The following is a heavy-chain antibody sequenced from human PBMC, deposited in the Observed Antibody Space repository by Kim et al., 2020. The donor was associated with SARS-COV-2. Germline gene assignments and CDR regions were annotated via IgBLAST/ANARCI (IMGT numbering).Heavy chain of an antibody. V-gene: IGHV3-48*03. CDR2: ISSSGSTI. CDR1: GFTFSSYE. D-gene: IGHD3-22*01. Sequence: GGSLRLSCAASGFTFSSYEMNWVRQAPGKGLEWVSYISSSGSTIYYADSVKGRFTISRDNAKNSLYLQMNSLRAEDTAVYYCARVEREMGYYCDSSGYYSYWGQGTLVTVS. J-gene: IGHJ4*01. CDR3: ARVEREMGYYCDSSGYYSY.